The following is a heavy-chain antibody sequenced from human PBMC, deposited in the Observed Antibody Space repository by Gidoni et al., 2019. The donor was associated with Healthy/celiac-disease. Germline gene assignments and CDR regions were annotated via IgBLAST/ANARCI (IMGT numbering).Heavy chain of an antibody. J-gene: IGHJ6*02. Sequence: QVQLVQSGAEVKKPGSSAKVSCQASGGTFSSYAISWVRQPPGQGLEWMGGISPIFGTANYAQKFQGRVTITADESTSTAYMELSSLRSEDTAVYYCARDKESGYYYGMDVWGQGTTVTVSS. D-gene: IGHD6-25*01. CDR2: ISPIFGTA. CDR1: GGTFSSYA. V-gene: IGHV1-69*01. CDR3: ARDKESGYYYGMDV.